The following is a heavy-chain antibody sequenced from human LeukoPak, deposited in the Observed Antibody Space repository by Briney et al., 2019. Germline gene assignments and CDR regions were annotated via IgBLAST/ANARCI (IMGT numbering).Heavy chain of an antibody. CDR1: GFPFSSYW. CDR3: ARVALVSGPSYGSESEAADY. CDR2: IKQDGREK. D-gene: IGHD3-10*01. V-gene: IGHV3-7*01. Sequence: PGGSLRLSCAASGFPFSSYWMSWVRQAPGKGLEWVANIKQDGREKYYVDSVKGRFTISRDNAKNSLYLQVNSLRAEDTAVYYCARVALVSGPSYGSESEAADYWGQGTLVTVSS. J-gene: IGHJ4*02.